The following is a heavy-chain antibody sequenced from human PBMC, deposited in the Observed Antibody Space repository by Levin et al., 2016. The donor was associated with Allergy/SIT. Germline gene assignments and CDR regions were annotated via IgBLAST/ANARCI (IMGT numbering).Heavy chain of an antibody. CDR2: ISPGDSET. D-gene: IGHD3-3*01. CDR1: GYNFINYW. J-gene: IGHJ5*02. CDR3: AIWSGTSNWFDP. V-gene: IGHV5-51*01. Sequence: KVSCKGSGYNFINYWIGWVRQMPGKGLEWMGIISPGDSETRYSPSFQGQVTISADKSISTVYLQWSSLKASDTAMYYCAIWSGTSNWFDPWGQGTLVTVSS.